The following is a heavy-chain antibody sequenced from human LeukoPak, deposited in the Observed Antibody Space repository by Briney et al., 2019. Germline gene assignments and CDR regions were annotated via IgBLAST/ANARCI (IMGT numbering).Heavy chain of an antibody. CDR3: ITRNLLTLIDY. D-gene: IGHD1-14*01. CDR1: GFTFSSYG. CDR2: IWYDGSNK. V-gene: IGHV3-33*01. Sequence: GGSLRLSCAASGFTFSSYGMHWVRQAPGKGLEWVAVIWYDGSNKCYADSVKGRFTISRDNSKNTLYLQMNSLRAEDTAVYYCITRNLLTLIDYWGQGILVTVSS. J-gene: IGHJ4*02.